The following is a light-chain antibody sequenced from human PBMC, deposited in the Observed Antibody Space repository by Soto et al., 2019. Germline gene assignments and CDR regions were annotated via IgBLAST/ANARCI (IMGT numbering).Light chain of an antibody. CDR1: QSIASW. Sequence: DIQITHSPSSVSASVGDGVTITCRSSQSIASWLTWYQQKPGKAPKVLIYAASRLQSGVPSRFSGSESGTTFTLTITNLQPEDFATYYCQQASSFPLTLGGGTKVDIK. V-gene: IGKV1-12*01. CDR3: QQASSFPLT. J-gene: IGKJ4*01. CDR2: AAS.